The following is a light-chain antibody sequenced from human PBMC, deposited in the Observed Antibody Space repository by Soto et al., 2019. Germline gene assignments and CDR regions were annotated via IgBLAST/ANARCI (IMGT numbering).Light chain of an antibody. CDR3: AAWDDSLKGM. CDR2: SDY. Sequence: QSVLTQPPSASGTPGQRVTISCSGSSSNIGSNTVNWYQQLPGTAPKLLIYSDYQRPSGVPDRFSGSKSGTSASLAISGLQSEDEADYYCAAWDDSLKGMFGGGTKVTVL. CDR1: SSNIGSNT. V-gene: IGLV1-44*01. J-gene: IGLJ3*02.